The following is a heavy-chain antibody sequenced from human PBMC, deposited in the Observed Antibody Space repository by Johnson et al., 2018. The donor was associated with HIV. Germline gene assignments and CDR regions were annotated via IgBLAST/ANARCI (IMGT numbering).Heavy chain of an antibody. CDR2: ISYDASKK. Sequence: VQLMESGGGVVQPGGSLRLSCAASGFTFSSYVMHWVRQAPGKGLEWVAVISYDASKKYYADSVKGRFTISRDNSKNTLFLQMNSLRAEDTAVYYCAREGITGTTENAFDIWGQGTMVTVSS. CDR1: GFTFSSYV. J-gene: IGHJ3*02. D-gene: IGHD1-14*01. CDR3: AREGITGTTENAFDI. V-gene: IGHV3-30*04.